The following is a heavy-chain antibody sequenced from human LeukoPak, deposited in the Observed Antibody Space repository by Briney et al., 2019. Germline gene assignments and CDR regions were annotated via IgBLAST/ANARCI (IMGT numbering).Heavy chain of an antibody. V-gene: IGHV1-69*13. CDR2: IIPIFGTA. D-gene: IGHD3-22*01. CDR1: GGTFSSYA. CDR3: ARDYGIVVAPNYYYYYGMDV. Sequence: GASVKVSCKASGGTFSSYAISWVRQAPGQGLEWMGGIIPIFGTANYAQKFQGRVTITADESTSTAYMELSSLGSEDTAVYYCARDYGIVVAPNYYYYYGMDVWGQGTTVTVSS. J-gene: IGHJ6*02.